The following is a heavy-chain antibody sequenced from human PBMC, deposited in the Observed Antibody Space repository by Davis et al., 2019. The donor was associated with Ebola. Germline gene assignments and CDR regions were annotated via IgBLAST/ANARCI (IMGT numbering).Heavy chain of an antibody. CDR3: AKDHRFIVAAVTGLDY. D-gene: IGHD5-12*01. Sequence: SLNLSCASSGFTFSSHWMSWVRQAPGQVLAWVAVISYDGRNKFYADSVKGRFTISRDNSKNTVYLQMDSLRAEDTAVYFCAKDHRFIVAAVTGLDYWGQGTPVTVSS. CDR2: ISYDGRNK. CDR1: GFTFSSHW. V-gene: IGHV3-30*18. J-gene: IGHJ4*02.